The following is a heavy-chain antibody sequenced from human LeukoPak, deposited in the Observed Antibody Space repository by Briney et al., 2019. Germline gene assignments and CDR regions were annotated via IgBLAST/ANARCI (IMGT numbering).Heavy chain of an antibody. CDR1: GGTFSSYA. J-gene: IGHJ6*03. CDR3: ARVRIAAAGPSYYYYMDV. CDR2: IIPIFGTA. Sequence: GASVKVSCKAYGGTFSSYAISWVRQAPGQGLEWMGGIIPIFGTANYAQKFQGRVTITADESTSTAYMELSSLRSEDTAVYYCARVRIAAAGPSYYYYMDVWGKGTTVTISS. V-gene: IGHV1-69*13. D-gene: IGHD6-13*01.